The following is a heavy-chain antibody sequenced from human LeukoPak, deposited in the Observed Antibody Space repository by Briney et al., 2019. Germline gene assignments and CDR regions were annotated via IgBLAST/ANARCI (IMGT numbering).Heavy chain of an antibody. Sequence: GGSLRLSCAASGFTFSTYWMSWVRQAPGKGLEWVANIEQDGSEKYYVDSVKGRFTISRDNAKNSLYLQMNSLRAEDTAVYYCARDSGLTTVTSYWDFWGQGTLVTVSS. D-gene: IGHD4-17*01. CDR3: ARDSGLTTVTSYWDF. J-gene: IGHJ4*02. V-gene: IGHV3-7*05. CDR2: IEQDGSEK. CDR1: GFTFSTYW.